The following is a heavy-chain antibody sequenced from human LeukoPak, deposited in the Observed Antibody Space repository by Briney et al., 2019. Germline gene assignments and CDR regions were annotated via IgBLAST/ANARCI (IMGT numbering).Heavy chain of an antibody. CDR2: INHSGST. D-gene: IGHD6-13*01. Sequence: PSETLSLTCAVCGGSFSGYYWSWIRQPPGKGLEWIGEINHSGSTNYNPSLKSRVTISVDTSKNQFSLKLSSVTAADTAVYYCARTYSSSWYRRTWFDPWGQGTLVTVSS. J-gene: IGHJ5*02. CDR1: GGSFSGYY. CDR3: ARTYSSSWYRRTWFDP. V-gene: IGHV4-34*01.